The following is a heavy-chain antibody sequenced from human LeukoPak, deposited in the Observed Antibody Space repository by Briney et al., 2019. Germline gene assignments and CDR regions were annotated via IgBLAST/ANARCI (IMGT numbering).Heavy chain of an antibody. J-gene: IGHJ6*03. CDR3: ARLSSGHYSYYYYYMDV. V-gene: IGHV4-39*01. Sequence: SETLSLTCTVSGGSISSSSYYWGWIRQPPGKGLEWIGSIYYSGSTYYNPSLKSRVTISVDTSKNQFSLKLGSVTAADTAVYYCARLSSGHYSYYYYYMDVWGKGTTVTVSS. D-gene: IGHD3-10*01. CDR1: GGSISSSSYY. CDR2: IYYSGST.